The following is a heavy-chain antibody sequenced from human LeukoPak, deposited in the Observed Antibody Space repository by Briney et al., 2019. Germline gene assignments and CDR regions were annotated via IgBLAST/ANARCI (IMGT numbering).Heavy chain of an antibody. Sequence: GGSLRLSCAASGFTFSSYSMNWVRQAPGKGLEWVSSISSSSSYIYYADSVKGRFTISRDNAKNSPYLQMNSLRAEDTAVYYCAKGRVLRYFDWSAGNAFDIWGQGTMVTVSS. V-gene: IGHV3-21*01. CDR3: AKGRVLRYFDWSAGNAFDI. J-gene: IGHJ3*02. D-gene: IGHD3-9*01. CDR1: GFTFSSYS. CDR2: ISSSSSYI.